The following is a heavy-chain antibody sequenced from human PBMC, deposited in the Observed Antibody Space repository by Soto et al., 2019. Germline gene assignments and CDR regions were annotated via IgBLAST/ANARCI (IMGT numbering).Heavy chain of an antibody. Sequence: PGGSLRLSCAGSGFTLSDHYIDWVRQAPGKGLEWVGRSRDKAQGYSTAYAASVKGRFTISRDDSKSIAYLQMNSLKTEDTAVYYCTRGKNAAGRPLYYYDSSGYIYFDYWGQGTLVTVSS. CDR2: SRDKAQGYST. J-gene: IGHJ4*02. CDR3: TRGKNAAGRPLYYYDSSGYIYFDY. V-gene: IGHV3-72*01. CDR1: GFTLSDHY. D-gene: IGHD3-22*01.